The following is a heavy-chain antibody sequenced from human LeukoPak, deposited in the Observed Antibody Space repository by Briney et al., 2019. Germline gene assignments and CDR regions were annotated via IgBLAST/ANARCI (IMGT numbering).Heavy chain of an antibody. V-gene: IGHV4-59*01. J-gene: IGHJ5*02. CDR1: GGSISSYY. Sequence: SETLSLTCTVSGGSISSYYWSWIRRPPGKGLEWIGYIYYSGSTNYNPSLKSRVTISVDTSKNQFSLKLSSVTAADTAVYYCARSADQNWFDPWGQGTLVTVSS. CDR3: ARSADQNWFDP. CDR2: IYYSGST.